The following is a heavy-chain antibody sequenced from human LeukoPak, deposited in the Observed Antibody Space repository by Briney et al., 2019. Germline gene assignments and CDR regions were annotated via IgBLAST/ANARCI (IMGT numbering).Heavy chain of an antibody. CDR1: GFPFSKYA. D-gene: IGHD3-3*01. CDR2: ISHCGSST. J-gene: IGHJ4*02. V-gene: IGHV3-64D*06. CDR3: VKLLVEMRVLLPYFDH. Sequence: GGPLRLSCSASGFPFSKYAIHWVRQAPGKGLEFVSDISHCGSSTYYADSVKGRFTISRDNSKNMLYLQMSSLRPEDTAVYYCVKLLVEMRVLLPYFDHWGQGTLVTVSS.